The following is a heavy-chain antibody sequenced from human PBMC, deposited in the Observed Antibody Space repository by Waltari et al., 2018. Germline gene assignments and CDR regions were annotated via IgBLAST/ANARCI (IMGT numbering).Heavy chain of an antibody. CDR2: ISPILGIA. CDR3: AREGLEPQSWFDP. D-gene: IGHD3-3*01. J-gene: IGHJ5*02. V-gene: IGHV1-69*08. Sequence: QVQLVQSGAEVKKPGSSVKVSCKASGGTFSSYTISWVRQAPGQGLEWMGRISPILGIANYAQKFQGRVTITADKATSTAYMELSSLRSEDTAVYYCAREGLEPQSWFDPWGQGTLVTVSS. CDR1: GGTFSSYT.